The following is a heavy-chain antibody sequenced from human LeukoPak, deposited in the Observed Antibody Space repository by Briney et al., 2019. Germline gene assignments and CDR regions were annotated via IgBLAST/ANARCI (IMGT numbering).Heavy chain of an antibody. D-gene: IGHD3-16*01. CDR2: IGSSGAYI. V-gene: IGHV3-21*06. Sequence: GGSLRLSCAASEFTFSTYWMTWVRQAPGKGLEWVSSIGSSGAYIYYADSVKGRFTISRDNAKNSLYLQMNSLRGEDTAVYYCARGGRRFWGQGTLVTVSS. J-gene: IGHJ4*02. CDR1: EFTFSTYW. CDR3: ARGGRRF.